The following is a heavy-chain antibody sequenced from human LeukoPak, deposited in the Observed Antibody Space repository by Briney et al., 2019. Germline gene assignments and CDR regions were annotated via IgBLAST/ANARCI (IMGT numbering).Heavy chain of an antibody. CDR2: ISGSGDNT. J-gene: IGHJ4*02. CDR1: GFTFDDYG. CDR3: AKVSWANYFDY. D-gene: IGHD6-13*01. V-gene: IGHV3-23*01. Sequence: GGSLRLSCAASGFTFDDYGMSWVRQAPGKGLEWVSTISGSGDNTYYADSVRGRFTISRDNSKNTLYLQMNSLRAEDTAIYYCAKVSWANYFDYWGQGTLVTVSS.